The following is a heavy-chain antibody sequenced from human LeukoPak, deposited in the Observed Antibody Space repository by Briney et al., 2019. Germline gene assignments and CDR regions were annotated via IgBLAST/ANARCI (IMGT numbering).Heavy chain of an antibody. CDR3: ARDVAGTRYKIPDY. CDR2: ISAYNGNT. J-gene: IGHJ4*02. D-gene: IGHD6-19*01. Sequence: ASVKVSCKASGYTFTSYGISWVRQAPGQGLEWMGWISAYNGNTNYAQKLQGRVTMTTDTSTSTAYMELRSLGSDDTAVYYCARDVAGTRYKIPDYWGQGTLVTVSS. CDR1: GYTFTSYG. V-gene: IGHV1-18*01.